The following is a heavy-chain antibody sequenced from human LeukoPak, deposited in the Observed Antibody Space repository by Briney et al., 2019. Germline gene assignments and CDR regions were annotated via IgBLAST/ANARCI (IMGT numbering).Heavy chain of an antibody. CDR2: INHSGST. CDR3: VRGEVVVVVAAYYYYYGMDV. V-gene: IGHV4-34*01. J-gene: IGHJ6*02. CDR1: GGSFSGYY. D-gene: IGHD2-15*01. Sequence: SETLSLTCAVYGGSFSGYYWSWIRQPPGKGLEWIGEINHSGSTNYNPSLKSRVTISVDTSKNQFSLKLSSVTAADTAVYYCVRGEVVVVVAAYYYYYGMDVWGQGTTVTVSS.